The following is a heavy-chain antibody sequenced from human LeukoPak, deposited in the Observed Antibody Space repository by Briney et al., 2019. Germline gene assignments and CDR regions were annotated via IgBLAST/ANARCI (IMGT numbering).Heavy chain of an antibody. CDR2: ISYDGSSK. CDR3: ARDQGYSSGWPDSLFDY. V-gene: IGHV3-30*03. Sequence: GGSLRLSCAASGFTFSSFGMHWVRQAPGKGLEWVAGISYDGSSKYYVDSVKGRFTISRDNSRNTLYLQVNSLRAEDTALYYCARDQGYSSGWPDSLFDYWGQGTLVTVSS. CDR1: GFTFSSFG. J-gene: IGHJ4*02. D-gene: IGHD6-19*01.